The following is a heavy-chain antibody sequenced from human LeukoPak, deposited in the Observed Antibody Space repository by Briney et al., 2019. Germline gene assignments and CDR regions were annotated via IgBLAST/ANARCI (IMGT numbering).Heavy chain of an antibody. Sequence: GESLKISCKGSGYSFTRYWIGWVRQMPGKGLEWMGFIYPGDSDTRYSPSFQGQVTISADKSISTAYLQWSSLKASDTAMYYCARGGPHYFDSSGYSDAFDIWGQGTMVTVSS. V-gene: IGHV5-51*01. CDR3: ARGGPHYFDSSGYSDAFDI. J-gene: IGHJ3*02. CDR1: GYSFTRYW. D-gene: IGHD3-22*01. CDR2: IYPGDSDT.